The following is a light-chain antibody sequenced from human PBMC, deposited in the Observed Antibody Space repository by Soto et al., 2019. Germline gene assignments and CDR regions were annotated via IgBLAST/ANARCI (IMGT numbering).Light chain of an antibody. V-gene: IGLV2-8*01. J-gene: IGLJ2*01. Sequence: QPVLTQPPSASGSPGQSVTISCTGTSSDVGGYNYVSWYQQHPGKAPKLMIYEVSKRPSGVPDRFSGSKSGNTASLTVSGLQAEDEADYYCSSYAGSNIDVVFGGGTQLTVL. CDR2: EVS. CDR1: SSDVGGYNY. CDR3: SSYAGSNIDVV.